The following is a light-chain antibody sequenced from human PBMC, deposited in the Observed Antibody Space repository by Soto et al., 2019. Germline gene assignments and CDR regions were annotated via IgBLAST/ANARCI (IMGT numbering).Light chain of an antibody. CDR3: SSYANSNNYV. CDR2: EVS. CDR1: SSDIGGYTY. J-gene: IGLJ1*01. V-gene: IGLV2-8*01. Sequence: QSALTQPPSASGSPEQSVTISCSGTSSDIGGYTYVSWYQHHPGKAPKLMIYEVSKRPSGVPDRFSGSKSGNTASLTVSGLQAEDEADYYCSSYANSNNYVFGTGTKLTVL.